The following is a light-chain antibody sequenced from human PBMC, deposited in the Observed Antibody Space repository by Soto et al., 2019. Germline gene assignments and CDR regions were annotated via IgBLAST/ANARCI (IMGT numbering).Light chain of an antibody. J-gene: IGLJ1*01. CDR2: EVS. CDR3: SSYAGTNTPYV. Sequence: LTQPPSAPGSPGQSVTISCTGTSSDVGGYYYVSWYQQHPGKAPKLMIYEVSKRPSGVPDRFSGSKSGNTASLTVSGLQAEDEADYYCSSYAGTNTPYVFGTGTKVTVL. CDR1: SSDVGGYYY. V-gene: IGLV2-8*01.